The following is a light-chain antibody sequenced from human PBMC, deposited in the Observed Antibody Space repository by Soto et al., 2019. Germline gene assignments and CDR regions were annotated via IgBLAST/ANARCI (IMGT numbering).Light chain of an antibody. CDR1: QSVLYSSNNKNY. V-gene: IGKV4-1*01. Sequence: DIVMTQSPDSLAVSLGERATINCKSSQSVLYSSNNKNYLAWYQQRPGQPPNLLIYWASTRESGVPDRFSGSGSRTDFTLTISSLQAEDVAIYYFQQYFSFPWTFGQGTKVEIK. CDR3: QQYFSFPWT. CDR2: WAS. J-gene: IGKJ1*01.